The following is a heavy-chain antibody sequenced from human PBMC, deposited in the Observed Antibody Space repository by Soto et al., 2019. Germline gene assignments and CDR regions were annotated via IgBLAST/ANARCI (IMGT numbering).Heavy chain of an antibody. J-gene: IGHJ4*02. V-gene: IGHV3-30*18. Sequence: GGSLRLSCAASGFTFSSYGMHWVRQAPGKGLEWVAVISYDGSNKYYADSVKGRFTISRDNSKNTLYLQMNSLRAEDTAVYYCAKGPYYYDSSGYYSAYYFDYWGQGTLVTVSS. CDR3: AKGPYYYDSSGYYSAYYFDY. CDR1: GFTFSSYG. D-gene: IGHD3-22*01. CDR2: ISYDGSNK.